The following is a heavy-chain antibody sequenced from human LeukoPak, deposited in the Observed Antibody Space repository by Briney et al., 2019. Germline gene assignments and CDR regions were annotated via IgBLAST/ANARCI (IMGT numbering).Heavy chain of an antibody. J-gene: IGHJ1*01. CDR1: GYTFIDFY. V-gene: IGHV1-2*02. Sequence: ASVTVSFKASGYTFIDFYIHWVRQAPGQGLEYVGWITPKRGVTYSTQIFQGRVTMTRVASISTPNLELSSRRSNTPAFYFCATVKLADDRARAYWAQGTLVSVPS. CDR3: ATVKLADDRARAY. D-gene: IGHD1-7*01. CDR2: ITPKRGVT.